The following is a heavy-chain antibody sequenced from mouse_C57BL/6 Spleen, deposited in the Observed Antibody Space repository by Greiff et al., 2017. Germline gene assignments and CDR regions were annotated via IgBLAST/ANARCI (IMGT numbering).Heavy chain of an antibody. V-gene: IGHV5-16*01. J-gene: IGHJ4*01. Sequence: EVKLMESEGGLVQPGSSLKLSCTASGFTFSDYYMAWVRQVPEKGLEWVANINYDGNSTNYLDSLKSRFIISRDNAKNILYLQMSSLKSEDTATYYCARDSGGSSPYAMDYWGQGTSVTVSS. CDR1: GFTFSDYY. CDR2: INYDGNST. D-gene: IGHD1-1*01. CDR3: ARDSGGSSPYAMDY.